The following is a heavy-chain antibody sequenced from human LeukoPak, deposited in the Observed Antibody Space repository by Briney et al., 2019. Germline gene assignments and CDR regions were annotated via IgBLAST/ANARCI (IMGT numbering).Heavy chain of an antibody. J-gene: IGHJ4*02. V-gene: IGHV3-48*01. D-gene: IGHD6-6*01. CDR1: GFTFNTYI. Sequence: GGSLRLSCAASGFTFNTYIMNWVRQAPGKGLEWVSYINGSSSTIYYADSVKGRFTISRDNAKNSLFLQMNSLRAEDTAVYYCATYSTSTAFDYWGQGTLVTVSS. CDR2: INGSSSTI. CDR3: ATYSTSTAFDY.